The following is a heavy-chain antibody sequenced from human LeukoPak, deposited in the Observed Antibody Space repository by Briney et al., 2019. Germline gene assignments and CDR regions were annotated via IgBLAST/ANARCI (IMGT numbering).Heavy chain of an antibody. CDR2: IFYSGST. CDR3: ARAVIWVYFDY. D-gene: IGHD3-22*01. Sequence: SETLSLTCTVSGGSIGSGGYYWSWIRQHPGKGLEWIGSIFYSGSTYYNPSLKSRVTISVDTSKNQFSLKLSSVTAADTAVYYCARAVIWVYFDYWGQGTLVTVSS. CDR1: GGSIGSGGYY. V-gene: IGHV4-31*03. J-gene: IGHJ4*02.